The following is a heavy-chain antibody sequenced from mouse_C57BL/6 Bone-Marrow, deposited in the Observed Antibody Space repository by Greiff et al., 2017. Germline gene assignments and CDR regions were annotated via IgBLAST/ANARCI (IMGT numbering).Heavy chain of an antibody. V-gene: IGHV5-4*01. D-gene: IGHD2-5*01. J-gene: IGHJ4*01. Sequence: EVKLEESGGGLVKPGGSLKLSCAASGFTFSSYAMSWVRQTPEKRLEWVATISDGGSYTYYPDNVKGRFTISRDNAKNNRYLQMSHLKSEDTAMYYCAREGYYSNYGYAMDYWGQGTSVTVSS. CDR1: GFTFSSYA. CDR3: AREGYYSNYGYAMDY. CDR2: ISDGGSYT.